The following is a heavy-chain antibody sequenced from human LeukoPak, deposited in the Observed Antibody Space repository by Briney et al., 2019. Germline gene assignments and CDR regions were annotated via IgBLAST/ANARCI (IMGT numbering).Heavy chain of an antibody. D-gene: IGHD6-25*01. J-gene: IGHJ5*02. Sequence: ASVKVSXKASGYTFTDHYMHWVRQAPGQGFEWMGWIKPNTGGTHYAQKFQGRVTMTTDTSISTAYMELSSLTSDDTAVYYCARQAATGAWLDPWGQGTLVTVSS. CDR2: IKPNTGGT. V-gene: IGHV1-2*02. CDR1: GYTFTDHY. CDR3: ARQAATGAWLDP.